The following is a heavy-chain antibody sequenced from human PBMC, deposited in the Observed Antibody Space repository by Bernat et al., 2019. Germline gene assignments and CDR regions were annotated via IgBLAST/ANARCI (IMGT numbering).Heavy chain of an antibody. V-gene: IGHV4-59*08. D-gene: IGHD6-13*01. CDR3: AVASSWPLDYYYYMDV. CDR2: IYYSGST. Sequence: QVQLQESGPGLVKPSETLSLTCTVSGGSISSYYWSWIRQPPGKGLEWIGYIYYSGSTNYNPSLKSRVTISVDTSKNQFSLKLSSVTAADTAVYYCAVASSWPLDYYYYMDVWGKGTTVTVSS. CDR1: GGSISSYY. J-gene: IGHJ6*03.